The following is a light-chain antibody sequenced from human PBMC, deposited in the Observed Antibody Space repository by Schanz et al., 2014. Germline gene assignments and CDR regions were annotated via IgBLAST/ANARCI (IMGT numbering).Light chain of an antibody. CDR2: AAS. Sequence: DIQMTQSPSSLSASVGDRVTITCRASQSISSYLNWYQQKPGKAPKLLIYAASSLQSGVPSRFSGSGSGTEFTLTISSLQPEDFATYYCLQHNSYPLTFGGGTKVEIK. CDR1: QSISSY. V-gene: IGKV1-17*01. CDR3: LQHNSYPLT. J-gene: IGKJ4*01.